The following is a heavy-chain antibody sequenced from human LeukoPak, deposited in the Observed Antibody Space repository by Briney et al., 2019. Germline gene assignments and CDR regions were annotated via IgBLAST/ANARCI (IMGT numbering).Heavy chain of an antibody. CDR1: GFIFSRYW. CDR3: ARSQGPYDY. CDR2: INGDGSST. V-gene: IGHV3-74*01. Sequence: GGSLRLSCAASGFIFSRYWMHWVRQAPGKGLVWVSRINGDGSSTNYADSVKGRFTISRDNAKNTLYLQLNSLRAEDTAIYYCARSQGPYDYWGQGTLVTVSS. J-gene: IGHJ4*02.